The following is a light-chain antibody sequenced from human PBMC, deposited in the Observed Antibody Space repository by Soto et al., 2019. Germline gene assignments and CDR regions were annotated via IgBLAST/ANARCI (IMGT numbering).Light chain of an antibody. CDR3: LKYSSVPV. Sequence: DIQMTQSPTSLSASVGDRVTITCRASQDIRNFVAWYQQKPGKAPKLLIYAASTLQSGVPSRFSRSGSGTDFTLTINSLQPEDVATYSCLKYSSVPVFGPGTKVEIK. CDR2: AAS. V-gene: IGKV1-27*01. CDR1: QDIRNF. J-gene: IGKJ3*01.